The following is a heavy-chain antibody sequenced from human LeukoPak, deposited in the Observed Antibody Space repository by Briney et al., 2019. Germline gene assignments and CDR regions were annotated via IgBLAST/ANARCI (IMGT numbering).Heavy chain of an antibody. V-gene: IGHV3-74*01. CDR2: ISPDGGRT. D-gene: IGHD3-10*01. CDR1: GFTFSTHW. Sequence: GGSLRLSCAASGFTFSTHWMHWVRQTPGKGLVWVSRISPDGGRTAYADSVKGRFTISRDNARDTLYLQLNSLGAEDTAVYYCARVSSLWSFDYWGQGTLVTVSS. J-gene: IGHJ4*02. CDR3: ARVSSLWSFDY.